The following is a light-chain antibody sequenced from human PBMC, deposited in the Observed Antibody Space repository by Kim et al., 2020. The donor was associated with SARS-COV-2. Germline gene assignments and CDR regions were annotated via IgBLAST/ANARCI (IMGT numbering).Light chain of an antibody. CDR3: QKYGRSPLT. J-gene: IGKJ4*01. CDR2: GAS. V-gene: IGKV3-20*01. Sequence: EIVLTQSPGTLSLSPGETATLSCRASQSVSSSYLAWYQQKPGQAPRLLIYGASSTATGIPDRFSGSGSGTDFTLTISRLEPEDFAVYYSQKYGRSPLTFGGETTVDI. CDR1: QSVSSSY.